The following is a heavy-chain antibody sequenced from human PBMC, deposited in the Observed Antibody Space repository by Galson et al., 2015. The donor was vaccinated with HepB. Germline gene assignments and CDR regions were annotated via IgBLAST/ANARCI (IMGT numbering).Heavy chain of an antibody. CDR3: ARDVVVAATPPDAFDI. Sequence: SETLSLTCTVSGGSVSSGSYYWSWIRQPPGKGLEWIGYTCYSGSTNYNPSLKSRVTISVDTSKNQFSLKLSSVTAADTAVYYCARDVVVAATPPDAFDIWGQGTMVTVSS. V-gene: IGHV4-61*01. D-gene: IGHD2-15*01. CDR1: GGSVSSGSYY. J-gene: IGHJ3*02. CDR2: TCYSGST.